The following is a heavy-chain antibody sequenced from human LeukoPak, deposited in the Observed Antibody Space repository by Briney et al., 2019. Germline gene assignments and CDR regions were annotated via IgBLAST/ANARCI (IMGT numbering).Heavy chain of an antibody. CDR3: AKDRQTYCSSTSCYLNWFDP. Sequence: PGGSLRLSCAASGFTFSNYAMSWVRQAPGKGLEWVSAISGSGDRTYYADSVKGRLTISRDNSKNTLYLQMNNLRAEDTAMYYCAKDRQTYCSSTSCYLNWFDPWGQGTLVTVSS. CDR2: ISGSGDRT. CDR1: GFTFSNYA. J-gene: IGHJ5*02. V-gene: IGHV3-23*01. D-gene: IGHD2-2*01.